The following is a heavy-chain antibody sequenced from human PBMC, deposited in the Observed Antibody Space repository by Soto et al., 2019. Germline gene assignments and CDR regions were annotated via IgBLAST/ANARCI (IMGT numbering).Heavy chain of an antibody. CDR3: AKVSVGYVDPNLGLAEAY. V-gene: IGHV3-30*18. Sequence: QVQLVESGGGAAQPGTSLTLSCAASGFSFGAYGMHWVRQAPGKGLEWVAVVSADGNRQLYADSVRGRFTISRDNSKNTLHLQMNRLRSDDTAMYYCAKVSVGYVDPNLGLAEAYWGQRARVTVSS. D-gene: IGHD3-16*01. CDR1: GFSFGAYG. CDR2: VSADGNRQ. J-gene: IGHJ4*02.